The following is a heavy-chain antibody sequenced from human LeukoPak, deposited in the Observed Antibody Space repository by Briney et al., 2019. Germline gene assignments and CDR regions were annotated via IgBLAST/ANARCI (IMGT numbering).Heavy chain of an antibody. CDR2: IYPGDSDT. J-gene: IGHJ4*02. V-gene: IGHV5-51*01. Sequence: GESLKISCKGSGYRFTNYWIGWVRQMPGKGLELMGIIYPGDSDTRYSPSFQGQVTISADKSISTAYLQWSSLKASDTAMYYCARSQSNSDFDYWGQETLVTVSS. CDR1: GYRFTNYW. CDR3: ARSQSNSDFDY. D-gene: IGHD4-11*01.